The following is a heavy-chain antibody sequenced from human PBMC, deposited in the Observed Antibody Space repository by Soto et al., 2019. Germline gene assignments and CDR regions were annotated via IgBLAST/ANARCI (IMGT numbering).Heavy chain of an antibody. Sequence: GGSLRLSCAASGFTFSSYAMSWVRQAPGKGLEWVSAISGRGGSTYYADSVKGRFTISRDNSKNTLYLQMNSLRAEDTAVYYCAKRRYYYDSSGYYYVEDYWGQGTLVTVSS. CDR1: GFTFSSYA. D-gene: IGHD3-22*01. V-gene: IGHV3-23*01. J-gene: IGHJ4*02. CDR2: ISGRGGST. CDR3: AKRRYYYDSSGYYYVEDY.